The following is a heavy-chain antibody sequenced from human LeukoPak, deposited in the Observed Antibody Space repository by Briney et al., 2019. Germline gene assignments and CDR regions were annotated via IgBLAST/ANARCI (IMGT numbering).Heavy chain of an antibody. CDR3: ARDFTVTTSSY. V-gene: IGHV3-48*01. J-gene: IGHJ4*02. D-gene: IGHD4-17*01. Sequence: GGSLRLXCAASGFTFSSYSMNWVRQAPGKGLEWVSYISSSSSTIYYADSVKGRFTVSRDNAKNSLYLQMNSLRAEDTAVYYCARDFTVTTSSYWGQGTLVTVSS. CDR2: ISSSSSTI. CDR1: GFTFSSYS.